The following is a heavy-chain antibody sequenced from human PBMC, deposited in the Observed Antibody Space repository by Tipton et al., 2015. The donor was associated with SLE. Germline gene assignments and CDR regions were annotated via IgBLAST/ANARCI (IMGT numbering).Heavy chain of an antibody. CDR2: IYHSGST. D-gene: IGHD6-6*01. CDR1: GGSISSSNW. V-gene: IGHV4-4*02. CDR3: ARVWRQLANYFDY. J-gene: IGHJ4*02. Sequence: TLSLTCAVSGGSISSSNWWSWVRQPPGKGLEWIGEIYHSGSTNYNPSLKSRVTISVDKSKNQFSLKRSSVTAADTAVYYWARVWRQLANYFDYWGQGTLVTVSS.